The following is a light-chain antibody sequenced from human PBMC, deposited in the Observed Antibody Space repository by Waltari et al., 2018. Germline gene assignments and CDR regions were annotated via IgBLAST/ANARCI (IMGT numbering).Light chain of an antibody. CDR2: DVT. V-gene: IGLV2-14*03. CDR1: SSDSGGCNY. J-gene: IGLJ2*01. CDR3: SSFTSSTTGI. Sequence: SALTQPDSVSGSPGQSITISCSGLSSDSGGCNYVSWYQQHPGEAPKLIIYDVTNRPSGVSDRFSGSKSGSSASLTISGLQPDDEADYYCSSFTSSTTGIFGGGTKLTVL.